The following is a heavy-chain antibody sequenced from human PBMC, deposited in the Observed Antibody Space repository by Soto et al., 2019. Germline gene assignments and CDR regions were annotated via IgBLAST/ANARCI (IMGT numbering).Heavy chain of an antibody. Sequence: SETLSLTCTVSGGSISQFYAAWFRKTAGNGRECMGRFYATVATDYNPSPRSRVAMSVDVSKKTFSLRLRSVTGSRSCGEYCGRDGSKSLRDWFDLWGQGILVTVSS. CDR3: GRDGSKSLRDWFDL. V-gene: IGHV4-4*07. CDR2: FYATVAT. CDR1: GGSISQFY. J-gene: IGHJ5*02.